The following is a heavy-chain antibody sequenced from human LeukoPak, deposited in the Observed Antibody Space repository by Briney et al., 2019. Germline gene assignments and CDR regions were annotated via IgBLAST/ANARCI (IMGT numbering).Heavy chain of an antibody. Sequence: SETLSLTCAVYGGSFSGYYWSWIRQPPGKGLEWIGEINHSGSTNYNPSLKSRVTISGDTSKNQFSLQLSSMTAADTALYYCARGWQGYYDSSGYYLLDYWGQGTLVTVSS. CDR2: INHSGST. CDR3: ARGWQGYYDSSGYYLLDY. D-gene: IGHD3-22*01. V-gene: IGHV4-34*01. J-gene: IGHJ4*02. CDR1: GGSFSGYY.